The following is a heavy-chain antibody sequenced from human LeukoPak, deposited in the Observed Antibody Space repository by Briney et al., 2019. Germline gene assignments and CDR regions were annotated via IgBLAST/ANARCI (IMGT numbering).Heavy chain of an antibody. Sequence: GGSLRLSCAASGFTFSTYAMNWVRQAPGKRLEWVSSITGSGRDTYYAGSVRGRITISRDNSKNTLYLQMNSLRAEDTAVYYCAKARDYLGVFDYWGQGTLVTVSS. D-gene: IGHD5-12*01. CDR1: GFTFSTYA. CDR2: ITGSGRDT. V-gene: IGHV3-23*01. CDR3: AKARDYLGVFDY. J-gene: IGHJ4*02.